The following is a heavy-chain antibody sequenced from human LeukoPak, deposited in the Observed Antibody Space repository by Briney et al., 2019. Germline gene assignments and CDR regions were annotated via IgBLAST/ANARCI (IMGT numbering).Heavy chain of an antibody. D-gene: IGHD6-13*01. J-gene: IGHJ4*02. CDR1: GFTFSSYG. CDR3: AKGHPSAAGPDY. V-gene: IGHV3-30*02. CDR2: IRCDGSNK. Sequence: GGSLRLSCAASGFTFSSYGMHWVRQAPGKGLEWVAFIRCDGSNKYYADSVKGRFTISRDNSKNALYLQMNSLRAEDTAVYYCAKGHPSAAGPDYGGQETLVTVPS.